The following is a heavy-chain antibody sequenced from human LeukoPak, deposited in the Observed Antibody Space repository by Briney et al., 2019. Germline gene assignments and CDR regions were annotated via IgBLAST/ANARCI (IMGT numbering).Heavy chain of an antibody. V-gene: IGHV4-39*01. CDR3: ARVGATYPHYYMDV. CDR1: GDSISSSGDY. Sequence: SETLSLTCTVSGDSISSSGDYWGWIRQPPGKGLEWIGNIYYSGSTYYNPSLKSRVTIAVDTSKNQFSLKLTSVTAADTAVYYCARVGATYPHYYMDVWGKGPRSPSP. J-gene: IGHJ6*03. CDR2: IYYSGST. D-gene: IGHD3-16*01.